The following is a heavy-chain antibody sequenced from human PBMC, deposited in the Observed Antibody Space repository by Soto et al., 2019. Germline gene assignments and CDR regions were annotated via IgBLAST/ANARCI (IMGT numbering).Heavy chain of an antibody. V-gene: IGHV1-46*01. D-gene: IGHD3-3*01. Sequence: ASVKVSCKASGYTFTSYYMHWVRQAPGQGLEWMGIINPSGGSTSYAQKFQGRVTMTRDTSTSTVYMELSSLRSEDTAVYYCARDQDYDFWSGSSSGIDYWGQGTLVTVPS. CDR2: INPSGGST. CDR1: GYTFTSYY. J-gene: IGHJ4*02. CDR3: ARDQDYDFWSGSSSGIDY.